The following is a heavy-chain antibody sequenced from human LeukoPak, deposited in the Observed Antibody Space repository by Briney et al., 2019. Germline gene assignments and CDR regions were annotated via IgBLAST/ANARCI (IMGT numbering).Heavy chain of an antibody. J-gene: IGHJ4*02. D-gene: IGHD3-9*01. CDR1: GGSISSGSYY. CDR3: AREDYDILTGPFFDY. V-gene: IGHV4-61*02. CDR2: IYTSGST. Sequence: PSQTLSLTCTVSGGSISSGSYYWSWIRQPAGKGLEWIGRIYTSGSTNYNPSLKSRVTISVDTSKNQFSLKLSSVTAADTAVYYCAREDYDILTGPFFDYWSQGTLVTVSS.